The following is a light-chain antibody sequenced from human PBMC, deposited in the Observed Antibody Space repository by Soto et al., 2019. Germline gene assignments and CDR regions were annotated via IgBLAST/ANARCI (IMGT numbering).Light chain of an antibody. CDR3: HQYYYTRAT. CDR1: QTVLYTSNNRNY. CDR2: WAS. Sequence: DIVMTQSPDSLAVSLGERATINCRSSQTVLYTSNNRNYLAWYQQKSGQPPNLLFSWASTRESGVTDRFSASGSGTDFTLTISSLQAEDVAVYYYHQYYYTRATFGQGTKVEIK. V-gene: IGKV4-1*01. J-gene: IGKJ2*01.